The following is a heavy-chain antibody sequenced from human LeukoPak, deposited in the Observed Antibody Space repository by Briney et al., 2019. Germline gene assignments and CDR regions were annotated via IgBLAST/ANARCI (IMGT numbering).Heavy chain of an antibody. CDR1: GYTFSSYT. J-gene: IGHJ4*02. V-gene: IGHV1-46*01. D-gene: IGHD4-11*01. Sequence: ASVKVSCKASGYTFSSYTVHWVRLARGQGLEWMGLINPSDGFTSYAQKFQDRLTLTKDMSTSTVSMELRSLRREDTATYYCARALTDWGQGTLVTVSS. CDR3: ARALTD. CDR2: INPSDGFT.